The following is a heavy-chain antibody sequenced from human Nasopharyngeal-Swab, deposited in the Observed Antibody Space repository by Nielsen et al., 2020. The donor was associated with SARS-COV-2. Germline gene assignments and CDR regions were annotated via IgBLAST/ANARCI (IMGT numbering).Heavy chain of an antibody. D-gene: IGHD2-2*01. CDR3: ARVPRYCSSTSCYAEPYYYYYGMDV. V-gene: IGHV1-8*01. CDR2: MNPNSGNT. CDR1: GYTFTSYD. J-gene: IGHJ6*02. Sequence: ASVKVSCKASGYTFTSYDINWVRQATGQGLEWMGWMNPNSGNTGYAQKFQGRVTMTRNTSISTAYMELSSLRSEDTAVYYCARVPRYCSSTSCYAEPYYYYYGMDVWGQGTTVTVSS.